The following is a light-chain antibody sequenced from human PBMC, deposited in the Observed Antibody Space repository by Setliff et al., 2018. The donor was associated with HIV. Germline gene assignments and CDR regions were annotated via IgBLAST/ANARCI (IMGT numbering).Light chain of an antibody. Sequence: QSVLTQPPSVSGSPGQSVTISCTGTSSDVGRYNRVSWYQQPPGTAPKLMIYEVTTRPSGVPDRFSGSKSGSTASLTISGLQAEDEGDYYCSSHRSSSYVFGTGTKVTVL. CDR3: SSHRSSSYV. CDR2: EVT. CDR1: SSDVGRYNR. J-gene: IGLJ1*01. V-gene: IGLV2-18*02.